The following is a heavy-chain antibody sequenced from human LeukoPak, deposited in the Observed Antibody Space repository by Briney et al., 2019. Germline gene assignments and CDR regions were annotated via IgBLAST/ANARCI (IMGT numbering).Heavy chain of an antibody. CDR3: ARVEYSSSSRGYYYYYMGV. CDR1: GFTVSSNY. D-gene: IGHD6-6*01. Sequence: GGSLRLSCAASGFTVSSNYMSWVRQAPGKGLEWVSVIYSGGSTYYADSVKGRFTISRDNSKNTLYLQMNSLRAEDTAVYYCARVEYSSSSRGYYYYYMGVWGKGTTVTVSS. J-gene: IGHJ6*03. CDR2: IYSGGST. V-gene: IGHV3-53*01.